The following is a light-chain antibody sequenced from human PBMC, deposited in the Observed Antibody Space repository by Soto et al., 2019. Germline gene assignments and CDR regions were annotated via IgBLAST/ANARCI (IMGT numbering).Light chain of an antibody. Sequence: EIVLTQSPGTLSLSPGERATLSCRASQSVSSNYLAWYQQKPGQAPRLLIYGASSRATGIPDRFSGSGSETDFTLTISRLEPEDFAVYYCQQYGSSPMYAFGQGTKVDIK. J-gene: IGKJ2*01. CDR1: QSVSSNY. CDR2: GAS. V-gene: IGKV3-20*01. CDR3: QQYGSSPMYA.